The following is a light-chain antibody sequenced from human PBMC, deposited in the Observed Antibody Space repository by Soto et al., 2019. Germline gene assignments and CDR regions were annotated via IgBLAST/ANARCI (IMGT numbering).Light chain of an antibody. Sequence: EIVLTQSPGTLSLSPGERATLSCRASQSVSNNYLAWYQQKPGQTPRLLIYAASSRISGIADRFSGSGSGTDFTLTISRLEPEDFAVYYCQQYGSSPPWTFGQGTKVELK. V-gene: IGKV3-20*01. CDR2: AAS. CDR3: QQYGSSPPWT. CDR1: QSVSNNY. J-gene: IGKJ1*01.